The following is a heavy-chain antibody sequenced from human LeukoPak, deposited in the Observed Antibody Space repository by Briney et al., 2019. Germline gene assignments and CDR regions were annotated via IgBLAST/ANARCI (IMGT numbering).Heavy chain of an antibody. D-gene: IGHD3-10*01. V-gene: IGHV3-11*01. CDR2: LTSRSSGSTK. CDR1: GFIFSDYY. CDR3: ARIPAWLGAFGYFDL. Sequence: GGSLRLTCAATGFIFSDYYMSWIRQAPGKGLEWISYLTSRSSGSTKYYADSVKGRFSISRDNAKNLLYLQMNSLRVEDTAVYYCARIPAWLGAFGYFDLWGRGTLLTVSS. J-gene: IGHJ2*01.